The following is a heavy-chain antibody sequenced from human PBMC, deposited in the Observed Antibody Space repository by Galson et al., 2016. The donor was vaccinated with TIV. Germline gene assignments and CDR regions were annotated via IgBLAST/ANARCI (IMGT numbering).Heavy chain of an antibody. D-gene: IGHD2-21*01. J-gene: IGHJ3*01. CDR1: GFTFSIYD. CDR3: TRFRSHCGADCHFDV. CDR2: IGTTADT. V-gene: IGHV3-13*01. Sequence: SLRLSCAASGFTFSIYDMHWVRQAAGKGLEWVSTIGTTADTYYTDSVKGRFTISREDAKNSLYLQMNSLRAEDTAIYYCTRFRSHCGADCHFDVWGQGIMVTVSS.